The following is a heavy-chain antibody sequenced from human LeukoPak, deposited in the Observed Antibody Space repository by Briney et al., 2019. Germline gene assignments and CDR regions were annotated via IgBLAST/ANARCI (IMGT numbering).Heavy chain of an antibody. CDR2: IYYSGST. J-gene: IGHJ4*02. Sequence: PSETMSLTCTVSGGSLSSYYWSWIRQPPGKGLEWIGYIYYSGSTNYNPSLKSRVTISVDTSKNQFSLKLSSVTAAETAVYYCARATMDFWSRYYPYYFDYWGQGTLVTVSS. V-gene: IGHV4-59*01. CDR3: ARATMDFWSRYYPYYFDY. D-gene: IGHD3-3*01. CDR1: GGSLSSYY.